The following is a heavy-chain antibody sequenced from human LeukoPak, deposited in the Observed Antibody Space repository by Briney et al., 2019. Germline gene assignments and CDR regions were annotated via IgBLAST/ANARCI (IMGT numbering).Heavy chain of an antibody. D-gene: IGHD6-6*01. Sequence: SETLSLTCTVSGGSISDYFWNWIRQPPGKGLEWIGYISYSGSTDYNPSLKSRVTITVDTSKNQFFLRLNSVTAADTAVYYCARHRRPRDYFDYWGQGTLVTVSS. J-gene: IGHJ4*02. V-gene: IGHV4-59*01. CDR3: ARHRRPRDYFDY. CDR2: ISYSGST. CDR1: GGSISDYF.